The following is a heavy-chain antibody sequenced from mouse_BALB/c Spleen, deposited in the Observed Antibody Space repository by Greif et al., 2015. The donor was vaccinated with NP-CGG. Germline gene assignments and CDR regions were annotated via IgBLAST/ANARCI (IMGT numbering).Heavy chain of an antibody. CDR1: GFTFSSYY. V-gene: IGHV5-6-2*01. CDR2: INSNGGST. CDR3: ARREYGNYGAMDY. D-gene: IGHD2-10*02. Sequence: EVQLVESGGGLVKLGGSLKLSCAASGFTFSSYYMSWVRQTPEKRLELVAAINSNGGSTYYPDTVKGRFTISRDNAKNTLYLQMSSLKSEDTALYYCARREYGNYGAMDYWGQGTSVTVSS. J-gene: IGHJ4*01.